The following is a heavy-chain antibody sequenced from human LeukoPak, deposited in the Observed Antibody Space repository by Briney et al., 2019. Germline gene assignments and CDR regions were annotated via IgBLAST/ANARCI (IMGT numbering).Heavy chain of an antibody. CDR2: MYYSGST. V-gene: IGHV4-59*08. Sequence: PSETLSLTCTVSGGSISSYYWSWIRQPPGKGLEWIGYMYYSGSTNYNPSLKSRVAISVDTSKNQFSLKLSSVTAADTAVYYCARRPRSSGGLWFDPWGQGTLVTVSS. CDR3: ARRPRSSGGLWFDP. CDR1: GGSISSYY. J-gene: IGHJ5*02. D-gene: IGHD6-19*01.